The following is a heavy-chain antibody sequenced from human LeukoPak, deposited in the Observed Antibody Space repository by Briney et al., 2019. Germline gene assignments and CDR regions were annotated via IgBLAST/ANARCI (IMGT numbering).Heavy chain of an antibody. V-gene: IGHV4-59*01. CDR1: GGAISYYY. CDR2: LYNRGST. D-gene: IGHD3-10*01. CDR3: ARGYASGNSPAY. Sequence: SETLSLTCTVSGGAISYYYWSWIRQSPGKGLECVGYLYNRGSTKYNPSLKSRVTISVDTSKNQFSLSLTSVTSADTAVYYCARGYASGNSPAYWGPGTLVTVSS. J-gene: IGHJ4*02.